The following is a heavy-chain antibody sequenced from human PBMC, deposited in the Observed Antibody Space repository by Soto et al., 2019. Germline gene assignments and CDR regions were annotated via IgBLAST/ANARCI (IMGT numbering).Heavy chain of an antibody. CDR1: GDSISTFY. D-gene: IGHD3-22*01. J-gene: IGHJ4*02. CDR3: ARGRTVRNYADDSSDYFYFFDY. V-gene: IGHV4-59*01. CDR2: VYYTGST. Sequence: SETLSLTCTVPGDSISTFYWGWMRQSPGKELEWIGYVYYTGSTNYNPSLKSRVTISVDRSKNQFSLKLTSANAADTAVYYCARGRTVRNYADDSSDYFYFFDYWGQGTQVTVSS.